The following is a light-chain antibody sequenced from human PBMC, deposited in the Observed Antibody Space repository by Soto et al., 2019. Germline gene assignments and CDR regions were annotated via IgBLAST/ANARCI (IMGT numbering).Light chain of an antibody. CDR1: SSNIGAGYD. V-gene: IGLV1-40*01. Sequence: QSVLTQPPSVSGAPGQRVTISCTGSSSNIGAGYDVHWYQQLPGTAPKLLIYGNINRPSGVPDRFSGSKSGTSASLAITGLQAEDEADYYCQSYASSLSTSVFGGGTKLTVL. J-gene: IGLJ2*01. CDR2: GNI. CDR3: QSYASSLSTSV.